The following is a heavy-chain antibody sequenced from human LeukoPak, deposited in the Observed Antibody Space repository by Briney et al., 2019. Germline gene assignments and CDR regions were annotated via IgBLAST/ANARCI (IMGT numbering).Heavy chain of an antibody. D-gene: IGHD2-15*01. J-gene: IGHJ3*02. CDR2: ISSSSSTI. CDR1: GFTFSSYS. CDR3: ARDLTVVVVAASDHDAFDI. V-gene: IGHV3-48*01. Sequence: GGSLRLSCAASGFTFSSYSMNWVRQAPGKGLEWVSYISSSSSTIYYADSVKGRFIISRDTAKNSLYLRMNSLRAEDTAVYYCARDLTVVVVAASDHDAFDIWGQGTMVTVSS.